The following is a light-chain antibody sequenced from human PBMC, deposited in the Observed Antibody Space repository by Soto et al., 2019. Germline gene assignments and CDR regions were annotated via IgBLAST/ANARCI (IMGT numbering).Light chain of an antibody. CDR2: DVS. CDR1: QSIAAS. Sequence: DVQMTQSTSTLSASVGDSVTITCRASQSIAASLAWYQLKPGEAPKLLIYDVSNLESGVPSRFSGSGSGTEFSLTIRSLHPDEFATYYCQQYDYSRTFGQGTKVEIK. V-gene: IGKV1-5*01. CDR3: QQYDYSRT. J-gene: IGKJ1*01.